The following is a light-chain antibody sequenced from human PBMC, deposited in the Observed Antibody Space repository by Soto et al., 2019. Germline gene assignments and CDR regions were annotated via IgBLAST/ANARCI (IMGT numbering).Light chain of an antibody. V-gene: IGKV1D-13*01. CDR2: DAS. CDR3: QQFNNYPP. CDR1: QGISSA. Sequence: AIQLTQSPSSLSASVGDRVTITCRASQGISSALAWYQQKPGKAPKLLIYDASSLESGVPSRFSGSGSGTDFTLTISSLQPEDFATYYCQQFNNYPPFGQGTKVDIK. J-gene: IGKJ1*01.